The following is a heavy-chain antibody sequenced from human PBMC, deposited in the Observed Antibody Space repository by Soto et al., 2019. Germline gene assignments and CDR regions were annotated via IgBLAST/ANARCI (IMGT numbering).Heavy chain of an antibody. CDR3: ARDLCRIQLCLALDY. CDR2: IKADGSEK. D-gene: IGHD5-18*01. J-gene: IGHJ4*02. CDR1: GFTYSSYW. Sequence: EVQLVESGGGLVQPGGSLRLSCAASGFTYSSYWMSWVRQAPGKGLEWVANIKADGSEKYHVDSVKGRFTISRDNARNSLYLQMTSLRDEDTAVYYCARDLCRIQLCLALDYWGQGTLVTVSS. V-gene: IGHV3-7*01.